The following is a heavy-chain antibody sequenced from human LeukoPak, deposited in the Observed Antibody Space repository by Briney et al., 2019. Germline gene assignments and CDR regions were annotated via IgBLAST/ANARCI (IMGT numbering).Heavy chain of an antibody. J-gene: IGHJ4*02. D-gene: IGHD4-23*01. V-gene: IGHV1-69*13. CDR1: GGTFTSNA. Sequence: PAASVKVSCKASGGTFTSNAISWVRQAPGQGLEWMGGIIPIFGTANYAEKFQGRVTITADESTSTAYMELSSLRSEDAAVYYCARGWLAETAVVTPYNYWGQGTLVTVSS. CDR3: ARGWLAETAVVTPYNY. CDR2: IIPIFGTA.